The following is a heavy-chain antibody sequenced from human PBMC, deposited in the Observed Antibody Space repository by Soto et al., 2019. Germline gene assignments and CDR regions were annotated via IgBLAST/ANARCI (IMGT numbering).Heavy chain of an antibody. V-gene: IGHV3-74*01. D-gene: IGHD1-7*01. CDR2: IHNDGSTT. CDR1: GFTFSSYW. Sequence: EVQLVESGGGLVQPGGSVRLSCAASGFTFSSYWMHWVRQAPGKGLMWVSRIHNDGSTTRYADSVKGRFTISRDNPKNTLYLQRSGLRVEDTAVYYCARDTWNSYWGQGTLVTVSS. CDR3: ARDTWNSY. J-gene: IGHJ4*01.